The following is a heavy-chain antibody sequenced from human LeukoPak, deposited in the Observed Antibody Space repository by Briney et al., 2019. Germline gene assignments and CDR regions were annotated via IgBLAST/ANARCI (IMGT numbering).Heavy chain of an antibody. D-gene: IGHD3-10*01. CDR2: INHSGST. CDR1: GGSFSGHY. J-gene: IGHJ4*02. CDR3: AYSYYGSGSYKN. V-gene: IGHV4-34*01. Sequence: SETLSLTCAVYGGSFSGHYWSWIRQPPGKGLEWIGEINHSGSTNYNPSLKSRVTISVDTSKNQFSLKLSSVTAADTAVYYCAYSYYGSGSYKNWGQGTLVTVSS.